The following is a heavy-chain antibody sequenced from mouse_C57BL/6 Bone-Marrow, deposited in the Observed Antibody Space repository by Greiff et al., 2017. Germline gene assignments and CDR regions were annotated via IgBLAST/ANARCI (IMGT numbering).Heavy chain of an antibody. J-gene: IGHJ3*01. Sequence: QVTLKDSGPGILQPSQTLSLTCSFSGFSLSTFGMGVGWIRKPSGKGLEWLAHIWWDDDKSYNPALKRRLPISKDTSKNQVFLTIANVDTADTVTYYCARIGHYYGSSSFAYWGQGTLVTVSA. V-gene: IGHV8-8*01. CDR3: ARIGHYYGSSSFAY. D-gene: IGHD1-1*01. CDR1: GFSLSTFGMG. CDR2: IWWDDDK.